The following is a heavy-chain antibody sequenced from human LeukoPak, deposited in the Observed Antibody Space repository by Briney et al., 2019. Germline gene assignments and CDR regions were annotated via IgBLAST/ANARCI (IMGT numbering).Heavy chain of an antibody. D-gene: IGHD3-16*01. CDR2: LYWDEEK. J-gene: IGHJ5*01. CDR1: GPSLTSSGVG. Sequence: RVSGPTLVTLTQPLTPTCTLPGPSLTSSGVGVCWIRQPPGKALVWLAVLYWDEEKPYSPSLRHRLNVTNDGSKKQLVITMTITDPVDTGTYYCVHRLGVGGVDDWFDSSGQGTQVTVSS. V-gene: IGHV2-5*02. CDR3: VHRLGVGGVDDWFDS.